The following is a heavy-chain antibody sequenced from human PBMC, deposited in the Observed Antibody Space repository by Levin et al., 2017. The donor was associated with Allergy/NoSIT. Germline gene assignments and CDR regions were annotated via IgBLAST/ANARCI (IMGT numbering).Heavy chain of an antibody. CDR3: AREGLLWFGELSTRWFDP. V-gene: IGHV3-30*04. J-gene: IGHJ5*02. CDR2: ISYDGSNK. D-gene: IGHD3-10*01. Sequence: SCAASGFTFSSYAMHWVRQAPGKGLEWVAVISYDGSNKYYADSVKGRFTISRDNSKNTLYLQMNSLRAEDTAVYYCAREGLLWFGELSTRWFDPWGQGTLVTVSS. CDR1: GFTFSSYA.